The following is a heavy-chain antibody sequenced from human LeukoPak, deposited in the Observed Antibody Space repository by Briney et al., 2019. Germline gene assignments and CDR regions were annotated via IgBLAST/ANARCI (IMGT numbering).Heavy chain of an antibody. CDR3: ARLGRYYYDSSGYYYADY. D-gene: IGHD3-22*01. CDR1: GYSFTNYW. V-gene: IGHV5-51*03. J-gene: IGHJ4*02. CDR2: IYPGDSDT. Sequence: TGESLKISCKGSGYSFTNYWISWVRQMPGKGLEWMGIIYPGDSDTRYSPSFQGQVPISADKSISTAYLQWSSLKASDTAMYYCARLGRYYYDSSGYYYADYWGQGTLVTVSS.